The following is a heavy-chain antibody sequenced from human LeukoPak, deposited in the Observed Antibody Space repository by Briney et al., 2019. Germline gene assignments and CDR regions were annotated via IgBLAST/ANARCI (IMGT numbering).Heavy chain of an antibody. CDR1: GGTFSSYA. CDR3: ARGYCSSTSCYAGQVLGY. CDR2: IIPIFGTA. Sequence: VASVKVSCKASGGTFSSYAISWVRQAPGQGLEWMGGIIPIFGTANYAQRFQGRVTITADESTSTAYMELSSLRSEDTAVYYCARGYCSSTSCYAGQVLGYWGQGTLVTVSS. J-gene: IGHJ4*02. V-gene: IGHV1-69*13. D-gene: IGHD2-2*01.